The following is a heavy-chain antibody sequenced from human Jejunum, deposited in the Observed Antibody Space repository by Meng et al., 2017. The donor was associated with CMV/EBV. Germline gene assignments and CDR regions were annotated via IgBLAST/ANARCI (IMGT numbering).Heavy chain of an antibody. D-gene: IGHD2-2*01. CDR1: FTFSSYS. CDR3: ASAICSGTNCYFDL. CDR2: ISSSSSYI. J-gene: IGHJ4*03. Sequence: FTFSSYSMNWVRQAPGKGLEWVSSISSSSSYIYYADSVKGRFTISRDNAENSLYLQMNSLRAEDTAVYYCASAICSGTNCYFDLWGPGTLVTVSS. V-gene: IGHV3-21*06.